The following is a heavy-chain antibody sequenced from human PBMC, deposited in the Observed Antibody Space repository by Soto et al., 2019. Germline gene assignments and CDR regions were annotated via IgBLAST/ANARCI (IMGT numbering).Heavy chain of an antibody. CDR2: IYHTGTT. D-gene: IGHD3-3*01. CDR1: GDSITSVGYS. J-gene: IGHJ6*02. CDR3: AATVFGEYSHYALDV. V-gene: IGHV4-30-2*01. Sequence: SETLSLNCAVSGDSITSVGYSWSWIRQPPGKALEWIVYIYHTGTTYYTAALKSRVTISLDRSKNQISLSLNSVTAADTAVYYCAATVFGEYSHYALDVWGQGTTVT.